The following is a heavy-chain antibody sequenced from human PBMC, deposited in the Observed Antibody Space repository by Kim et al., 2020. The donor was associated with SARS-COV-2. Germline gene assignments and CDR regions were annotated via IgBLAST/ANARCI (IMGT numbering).Heavy chain of an antibody. V-gene: IGHV3-33*02. Sequence: GGSLRLSCAASGFSLTTYGVHWVRQAPGKGLEWVAVMWNDGRRQNYADFVKGRFSMSRDISTNTVFLQMNSLRAEDTAVYYCGRDVGTSVDHWGQGARVTVSS. CDR2: MWNDGRRQ. CDR3: GRDVGTSVDH. CDR1: GFSLTTYG. J-gene: IGHJ4*02. D-gene: IGHD1-7*01.